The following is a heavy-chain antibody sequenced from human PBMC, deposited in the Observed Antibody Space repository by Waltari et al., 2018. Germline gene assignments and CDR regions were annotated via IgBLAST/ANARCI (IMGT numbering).Heavy chain of an antibody. J-gene: IGHJ5*02. CDR3: ARCITARTLGYWFDP. CDR1: GGSITSSGYY. D-gene: IGHD6-6*01. V-gene: IGHV4-31*03. Sequence: QLQLQESGPGLVKPSETLSLICTVSGGSITSSGYYWSWIRQHPGKGLEWIGSIYYSGRTPYNPSLTSRVSISVDTSKNQFSLKLTSVTAADTAMFYCARCITARTLGYWFDPWGQGTLVTVSS. CDR2: IYYSGRT.